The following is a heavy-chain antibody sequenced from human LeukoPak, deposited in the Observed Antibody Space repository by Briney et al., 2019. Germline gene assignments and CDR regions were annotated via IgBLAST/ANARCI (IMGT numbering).Heavy chain of an antibody. J-gene: IGHJ4*02. CDR1: GFTFSSYA. V-gene: IGHV3-23*01. CDR3: AKDRGPLTAMVSEFDY. CDR2: ISGSGGST. Sequence: PGGSLRLSCAASGFTFSSYAMSWVRQAPGKGLEWVSAISGSGGSTYYADSVKGRFTISRDNSKNTLYLQMNSLRAEDTAVYYCAKDRGPLTAMVSEFDYWGQGTLVTVSS. D-gene: IGHD5-18*01.